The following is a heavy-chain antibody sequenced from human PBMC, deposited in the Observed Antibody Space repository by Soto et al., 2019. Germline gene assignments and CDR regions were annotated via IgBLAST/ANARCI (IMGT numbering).Heavy chain of an antibody. CDR2: INDDGIST. J-gene: IGHJ4*02. D-gene: IGHD1-1*01. CDR3: TRGPRSTSTGTGAF. CDR1: GITFSMYW. V-gene: IGHV3-74*01. Sequence: GGSLRLSCAASGITFSMYWMHWVRQLPGKGPEWVSRINDDGISTNYADSVKGRFTISRDNAKNTLYLQMNALRVEDTAVYYCTRGPRSTSTGTGAFWGQGTLVTVSS.